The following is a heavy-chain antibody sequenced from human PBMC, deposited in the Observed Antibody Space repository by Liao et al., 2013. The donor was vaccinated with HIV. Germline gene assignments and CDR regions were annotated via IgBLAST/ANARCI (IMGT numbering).Heavy chain of an antibody. D-gene: IGHD2-2*01. CDR1: GGSISSGDYY. J-gene: IGHJ5*02. CDR2: IYYSGST. Sequence: QVQLQESGPGLVKPSQTLSLTCTVSGGSISSGDYYWSWIRQPPGKGLEWIGYIYYSGSTYYNPSLKSRVTISVDTSKNQFSLKLSSVTAADTAVYYCARETRLYCSSTSCYGNWFDPWGQGTPGHRLL. V-gene: IGHV4-30-4*08. CDR3: ARETRLYCSSTSCYGNWFDP.